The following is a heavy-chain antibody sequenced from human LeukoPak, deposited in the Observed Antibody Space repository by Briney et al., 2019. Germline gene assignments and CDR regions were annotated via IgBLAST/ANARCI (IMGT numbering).Heavy chain of an antibody. CDR2: ISGDGSMT. J-gene: IGHJ6*02. Sequence: PGGSLRLSCAASGFTFSTHWMYWVRPAPGKELVWVSRISGDGSMTSYADSVKGRFTISRDNAEDTLFLQMTSLRVGDTALYFCASLLTPYHGSGGGGMDVWGQGTTVTVSS. CDR3: ASLLTPYHGSGGGGMDV. D-gene: IGHD3-10*01. CDR1: GFTFSTHW. V-gene: IGHV3-74*01.